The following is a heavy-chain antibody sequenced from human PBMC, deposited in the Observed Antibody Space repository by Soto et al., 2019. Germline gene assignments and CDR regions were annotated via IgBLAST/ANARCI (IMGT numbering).Heavy chain of an antibody. CDR3: AREGHGRSSFDY. J-gene: IGHJ4*02. V-gene: IGHV3-30-3*01. CDR2: ISYDGSNK. Sequence: GGSLRLSCAASGFTFSSYAMHWVRQAPGKGLEWVAVISYDGSNKYYADSVKGRFTISRDNSKNTLYLQMNSLRAGDTAVYYCAREGHGRSSFDYWGQGTLVTVSS. CDR1: GFTFSSYA.